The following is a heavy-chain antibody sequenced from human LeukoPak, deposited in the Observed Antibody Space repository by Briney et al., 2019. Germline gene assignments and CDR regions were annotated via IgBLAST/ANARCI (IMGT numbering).Heavy chain of an antibody. CDR2: IYHSGST. V-gene: IGHV4-39*07. D-gene: IGHD3-9*01. CDR1: GGSISSSSYY. J-gene: IGHJ4*02. Sequence: SETLSLTCTVSGGSISSSSYYWGWIRQPPGKGLEWIGSIYHSGSTYYNPSLKSRVTISVDTSKNQFSLKLSSVTAADTAVYYCARRSVLRYFDWSFDYWGQGTLVTVSS. CDR3: ARRSVLRYFDWSFDY.